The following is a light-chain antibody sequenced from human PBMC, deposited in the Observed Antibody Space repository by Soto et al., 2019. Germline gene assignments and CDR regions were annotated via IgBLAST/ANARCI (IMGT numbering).Light chain of an antibody. V-gene: IGLV2-23*01. CDR2: EGS. J-gene: IGLJ1*01. CDR1: SSDVGSYNL. CDR3: CSYAGSSTYV. Sequence: QSALTQPASVSGSPGQSITISCTGTSSDVGSYNLVSWYQRHPGKAPKLIIYEGSKRPSGVSNRFSGSKSGNTASLTISGLQAEDEADYYCCSYAGSSTYVFGTGTKLTVL.